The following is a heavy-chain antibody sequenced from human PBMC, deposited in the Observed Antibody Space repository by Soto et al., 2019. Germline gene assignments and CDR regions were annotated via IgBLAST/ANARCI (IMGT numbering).Heavy chain of an antibody. J-gene: IGHJ6*02. CDR3: AHKGGRGAGMDV. CDR2: IYWDDDK. D-gene: IGHD2-15*01. V-gene: IGHV2-5*02. CDR1: GFSVSTSGVG. Sequence: QITLKESGPTLVKPTQTLTLTCTFSGFSVSTSGVGVAWIRQPPGKALEWLAIIYWDDDKRYSPFLQSRVTITKDTAKNEVVLTMTNMDPVDTATYYCAHKGGRGAGMDVWGQGTTVTVSS.